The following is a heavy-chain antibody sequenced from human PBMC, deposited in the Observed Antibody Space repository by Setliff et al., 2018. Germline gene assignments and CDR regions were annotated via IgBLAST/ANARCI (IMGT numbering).Heavy chain of an antibody. CDR3: ARENGYCSGGACYFMFDY. CDR2: IHYSGTT. D-gene: IGHD2-15*01. V-gene: IGHV4-59*11. CDR1: GGSSSSHY. J-gene: IGHJ4*02. Sequence: KTSETLSLPCTVSGGSSSSHYWSWIRQPPGKGLEWIGYIHYSGTTNYNPSLKSRVTLSLDTAKNQFSLELRAVTAADTALYYCARENGYCSGGACYFMFDYWGQGTLVTVSS.